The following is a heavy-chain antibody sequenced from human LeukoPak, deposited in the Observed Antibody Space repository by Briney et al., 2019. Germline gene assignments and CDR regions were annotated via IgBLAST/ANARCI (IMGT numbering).Heavy chain of an antibody. D-gene: IGHD3-9*01. V-gene: IGHV1-69*01. J-gene: IGHJ5*02. CDR3: AREGYDILTGYHYGQNWFDP. CDR1: GGTFSSYA. CDR2: IIPIFGTA. Sequence: SVKVSCKASGGTFSSYAISWVRQAPGQGLEWLGGIIPIFGTANYAQKFQGRVTITADESTSTAYMELSSLRSEDTAVYYCAREGYDILTGYHYGQNWFDPWGQGTLVTVSS.